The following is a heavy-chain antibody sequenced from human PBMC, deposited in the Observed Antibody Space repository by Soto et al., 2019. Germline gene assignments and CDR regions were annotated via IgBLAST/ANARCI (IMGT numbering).Heavy chain of an antibody. D-gene: IGHD6-13*01. CDR1: GGTFSSYT. CDR2: IIPILGIA. Sequence: SVKVSCKASGGTFSSYTISWVRQAPGQGLEWMGRIIPILGIANYAQKFQGRVTITADKSTSTAYMGLSSLRSEDTAVYYCARVAAAAREGDFDYGGQGTVVTVSS. V-gene: IGHV1-69*02. J-gene: IGHJ4*02. CDR3: ARVAAAAREGDFDY.